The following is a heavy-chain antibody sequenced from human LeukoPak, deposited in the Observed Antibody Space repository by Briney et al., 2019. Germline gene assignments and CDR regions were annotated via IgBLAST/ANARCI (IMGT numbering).Heavy chain of an antibody. CDR1: GFTFSSYW. CDR2: INSDGSST. D-gene: IGHD4/OR15-4a*01. J-gene: IGHJ4*02. Sequence: SGGSLRLSCAASGFTFSSYWMHWVRQAPGKGLVWVSRINSDGSSTSYADSVKGRFTISRDNAKNTLYLQMNSLRAEDTAVYYCARSNFIFSNDYWGQGTLVTVSS. CDR3: ARSNFIFSNDY. V-gene: IGHV3-74*01.